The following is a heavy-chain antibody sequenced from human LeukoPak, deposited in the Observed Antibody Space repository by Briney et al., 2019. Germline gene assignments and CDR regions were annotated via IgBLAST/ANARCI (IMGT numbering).Heavy chain of an antibody. CDR3: AGGSTGFNNWYKGFDP. V-gene: IGHV4-34*01. CDR1: GFTFSSYW. J-gene: IGHJ5*02. D-gene: IGHD1/OR15-1a*01. Sequence: PGGSLRLSCAASGFTFSSYWMSWIRQPPGKGLEWIGEINHSGSTNYNPSLKSRVIISLDTSKNQFSLKLTSVTAADTAVYYCAGGSTGFNNWYKGFDPWGKGPLVPVSS. CDR2: INHSGST.